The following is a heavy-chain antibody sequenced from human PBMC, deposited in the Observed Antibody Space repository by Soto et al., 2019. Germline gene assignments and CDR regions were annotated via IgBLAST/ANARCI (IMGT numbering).Heavy chain of an antibody. CDR2: ISYDGSNK. J-gene: IGHJ4*02. Sequence: PGGSLRLSCAASGFTFSSYGMHWVRQAPGKGLEWVAVISYDGSNKYYADSVKGRFTISRDNSKNTLYLQMNSLRAEDTAVYYCATIAAAGTRGEIFDYWGQGTLVTSPQ. CDR1: GFTFSSYG. V-gene: IGHV3-30*03. D-gene: IGHD6-13*01. CDR3: ATIAAAGTRGEIFDY.